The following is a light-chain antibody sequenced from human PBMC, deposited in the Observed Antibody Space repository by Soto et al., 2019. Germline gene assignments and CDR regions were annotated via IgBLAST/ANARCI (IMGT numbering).Light chain of an antibody. CDR1: QDIGSW. CDR3: QQDKSFPVS. CDR2: AAS. V-gene: IGKV1D-12*01. Sequence: DIQISQSPSSVSASVGNRVTITCRASQDIGSWFAWYQQKPGKVPKLLIYAASILQSGVPSRFSGSGSGTDFTLTINNLQPEDFATYYCQQDKSFPVSFGQGTRLEIK. J-gene: IGKJ5*01.